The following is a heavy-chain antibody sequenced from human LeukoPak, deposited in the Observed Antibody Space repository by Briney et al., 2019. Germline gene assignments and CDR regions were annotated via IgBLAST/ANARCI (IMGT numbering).Heavy chain of an antibody. V-gene: IGHV1-46*01. J-gene: IGHJ4*02. Sequence: ASVKVSCKASGYTFTSYYIHWVRQAPGQGLEWMGIINPSGGGTSYAQKFLGRVTMTRDTSTSTVYMELSSLRSDDTAVYYCARDQGGGQWLDYDYWGQGTLVTVSS. CDR1: GYTFTSYY. CDR2: INPSGGGT. CDR3: ARDQGGGQWLDYDY. D-gene: IGHD6-19*01.